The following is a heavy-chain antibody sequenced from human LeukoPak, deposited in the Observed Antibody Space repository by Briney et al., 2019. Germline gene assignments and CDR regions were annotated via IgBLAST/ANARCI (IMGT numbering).Heavy chain of an antibody. Sequence: PETLSLTCSVSGGSIRSGDHHWAWVRQPPGKGLEFIGSLDESGRPYYNRPLKSRVSISGDTSGKQFSLNLTSVTAADTAVYFCARDVGGYPFFMDVWGRGTTVIVSS. J-gene: IGHJ6*03. CDR2: LDESGRP. D-gene: IGHD2-15*01. CDR1: GGSIRSGDHH. V-gene: IGHV4-39*07. CDR3: ARDVGGYPFFMDV.